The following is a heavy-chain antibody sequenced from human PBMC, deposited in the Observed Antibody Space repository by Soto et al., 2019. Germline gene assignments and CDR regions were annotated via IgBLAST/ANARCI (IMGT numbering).Heavy chain of an antibody. CDR1: GFTFSSYG. D-gene: IGHD6-6*01. V-gene: IGHV3-30*18. CDR3: AKTLHAARAFDY. Sequence: GGSLRLSCAASGFTFSSYGMHWVRQAPGKGLEWVAVISYDGSNKYYADSVKGRFTISRDNSKNTLYLQMNSLRAEDTAVYYCAKTLHAARAFDYWGQGT. J-gene: IGHJ4*02. CDR2: ISYDGSNK.